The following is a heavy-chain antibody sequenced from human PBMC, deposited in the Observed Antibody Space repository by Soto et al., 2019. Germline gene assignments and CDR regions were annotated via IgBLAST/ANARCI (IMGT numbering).Heavy chain of an antibody. CDR2: ITTSSAYI. V-gene: IGHV3-21*01. CDR1: GFTFNTYD. Sequence: EVQLVESGGGLVKPGGSLRLSCAASGFTFNTYDMNWVRQAPGKGLEWVSSITTSSAYIYYADSLKGRITISRDNAKNSLFLQMNSLIAEDPAVYYCVRSGTARLLRHSWFDTWGQGTLVTVSS. CDR3: VRSGTARLLRHSWFDT. D-gene: IGHD2-21*01. J-gene: IGHJ5*02.